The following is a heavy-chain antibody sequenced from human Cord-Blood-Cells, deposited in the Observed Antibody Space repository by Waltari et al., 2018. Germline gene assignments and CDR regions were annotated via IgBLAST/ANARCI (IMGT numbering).Heavy chain of an antibody. D-gene: IGHD1-7*01. CDR1: GFTVSGTY. J-gene: IGHJ3*02. V-gene: IGHV3-53*04. CDR3: ARDGSNWDSDAFDI. Sequence: EVQLVESGGGLVQPGGSLRLSCAASGFTVSGTYMSWVRRAPGKGLEWVSVTYSGGSTYYADSVKGRFTISRHNSKNTLYLQMNSLRAEDTAVYYCARDGSNWDSDAFDIWGQGTMVTVSS. CDR2: TYSGGST.